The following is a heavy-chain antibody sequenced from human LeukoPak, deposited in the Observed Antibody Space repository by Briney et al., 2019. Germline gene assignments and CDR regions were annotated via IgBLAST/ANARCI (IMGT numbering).Heavy chain of an antibody. CDR2: ISGSGGST. D-gene: IGHD3-10*01. CDR1: GFTFSSYA. CDR3: AKGTMVRGVPKVRFDY. Sequence: PGGTLRLSCAASGFTFSSYAMSWVRQAPGKGLEWVSFISGSGGSTFYADSVKGRFTISRDNSKNTLYLQMNSLRAEDTGVYYCAKGTMVRGVPKVRFDYWGQGTLVTVSS. J-gene: IGHJ4*02. V-gene: IGHV3-23*01.